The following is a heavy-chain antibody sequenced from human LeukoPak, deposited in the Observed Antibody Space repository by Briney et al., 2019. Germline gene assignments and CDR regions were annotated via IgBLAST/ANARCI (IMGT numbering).Heavy chain of an antibody. D-gene: IGHD5-18*01. CDR3: ARRRRDLQRGFDI. V-gene: IGHV5-51*01. J-gene: IGHJ3*02. CDR2: IYPGDSDT. CDR1: GYIFTDYW. Sequence: GESLMLSCKGSGYIFTDYWIGWVREMPGKGLEWMGIIYPGDSDTRSSPSFQGHDTISAAKSINTAHLQWSSLKASDTAVYYCARRRRDLQRGFDIWGQ.